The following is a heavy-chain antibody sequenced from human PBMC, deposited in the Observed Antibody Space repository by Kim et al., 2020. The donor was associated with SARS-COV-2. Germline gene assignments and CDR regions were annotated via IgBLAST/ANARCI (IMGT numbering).Heavy chain of an antibody. Sequence: SETLSLTCAVYGGSFRGYYWSWIRQPPGKGLEWIGEINHSGSTNYNPSLKSRVTISVDTSKNQFSLKLSSVTAADTAVYYCARRGDIVVVVAATLGAFDIWGQGTMVTVSS. CDR3: ARRGDIVVVVAATLGAFDI. V-gene: IGHV4-34*01. CDR2: INHSGST. D-gene: IGHD2-15*01. CDR1: GGSFRGYY. J-gene: IGHJ3*02.